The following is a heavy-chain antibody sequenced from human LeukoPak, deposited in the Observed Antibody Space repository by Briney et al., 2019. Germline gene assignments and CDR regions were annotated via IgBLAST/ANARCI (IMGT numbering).Heavy chain of an antibody. D-gene: IGHD2-21*01. CDR1: GGSISSSYW. J-gene: IGHJ4*02. Sequence: SETLSLTCVVSGGSISSSYWWSWVRQSPEKGLEWIGEIYHSGSTNYNPSLRSRVTISVDTSKNQFSLKLSSVTAADTAVYYCARHGGYLFYFDYWGQGTLVTVSS. CDR3: ARHGGYLFYFDY. V-gene: IGHV4-4*02. CDR2: IYHSGST.